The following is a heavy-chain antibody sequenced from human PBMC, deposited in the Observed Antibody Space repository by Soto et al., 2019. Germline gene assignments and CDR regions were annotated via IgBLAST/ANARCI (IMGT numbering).Heavy chain of an antibody. CDR2: ISVYNGNT. CDR3: ARDRGQLVAYNCGMDV. V-gene: IGHV1-18*01. Sequence: GASVKVSCKASGYTFTTYGISWVRQAPGQGLEWMGWISVYNGNTNYAQKLQGRVTMTTDTSTSTAYMELRSLRSDDTAVYYCARDRGQLVAYNCGMDVWGQGTMVTVSS. D-gene: IGHD6-6*01. J-gene: IGHJ6*02. CDR1: GYTFTTYG.